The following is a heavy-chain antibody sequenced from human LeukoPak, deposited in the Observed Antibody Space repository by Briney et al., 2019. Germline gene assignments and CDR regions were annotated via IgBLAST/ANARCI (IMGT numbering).Heavy chain of an antibody. V-gene: IGHV4-31*03. CDR2: IYYSGST. J-gene: IGHJ5*02. D-gene: IGHD2-2*02. CDR1: GGSISSGGYY. Sequence: PSETLSLTCTVSGGSISSGGYYWSWIRQHPGKGLEWIGYIYYSGSTYYNPSLKSRVTVSVDTSKNQFSLKLSSVTAADTAVYYCARVPYCSSTSCYTDWFDPWGQGTLVTVS. CDR3: ARVPYCSSTSCYTDWFDP.